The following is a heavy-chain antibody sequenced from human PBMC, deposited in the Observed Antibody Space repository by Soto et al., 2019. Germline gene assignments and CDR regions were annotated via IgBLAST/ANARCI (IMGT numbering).Heavy chain of an antibody. V-gene: IGHV1-46*01. CDR2: INPSGGST. CDR1: GYTFTSYY. D-gene: IGHD5-18*01. Sequence: QVQLVQSGAEVKKPGASVKVSCKASGYTFTSYYMHWVRQAPGQGLEWMGIINPSGGSTSYAQKFQGRVTMTRDTSTSTVYMELSSLRSEDTAVYYCAAQGSSWDTAMVTFGYWGQGTLVTVSS. J-gene: IGHJ4*02. CDR3: AAQGSSWDTAMVTFGY.